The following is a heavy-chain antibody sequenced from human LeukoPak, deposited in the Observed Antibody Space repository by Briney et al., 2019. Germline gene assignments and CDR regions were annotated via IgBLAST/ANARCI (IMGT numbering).Heavy chain of an antibody. V-gene: IGHV1-46*01. Sequence: ASVNVSCKAAGYTFTSYYMHWVRQAPGQGLEWMGIINPRGGSTSYAQKFQGRVTMTRDTSTSTVYMELSSLRSEDTAVYYSARDPNPYSYGFVTRYWFDPWGQGTLVTVSS. J-gene: IGHJ5*02. CDR2: INPRGGST. D-gene: IGHD5-18*01. CDR1: GYTFTSYY. CDR3: ARDPNPYSYGFVTRYWFDP.